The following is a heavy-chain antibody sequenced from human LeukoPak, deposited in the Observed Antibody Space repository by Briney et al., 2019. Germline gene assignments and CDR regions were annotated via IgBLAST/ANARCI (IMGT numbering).Heavy chain of an antibody. CDR2: ISGSSGST. CDR3: AKDTGYFDSSGPFDY. D-gene: IGHD3-22*01. Sequence: GGSLRLSCAASGFTVSSNYMSWVRQAPGKGLEWVSAISGSSGSTYYADSVKGRFTISRDNAKNSLYLQMNTLRAEDTALYYCAKDTGYFDSSGPFDYWGQGTLVTVSS. V-gene: IGHV3-23*01. J-gene: IGHJ4*02. CDR1: GFTVSSNY.